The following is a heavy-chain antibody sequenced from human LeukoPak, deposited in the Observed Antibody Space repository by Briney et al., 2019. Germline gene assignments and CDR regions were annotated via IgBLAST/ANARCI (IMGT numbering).Heavy chain of an antibody. CDR2: IWYDGSNK. D-gene: IGHD5-18*01. Sequence: GGSLRLSCAASGFTVSNFWMHWVRQAPGKGLEWVAVIWYDGSNKYYADSVKGRFTISRDNSKNTLYLQMNSLRAEDTAVYYCARGYSYPAGDLYGMDVWGQGTTVTVSS. V-gene: IGHV3-33*08. J-gene: IGHJ6*02. CDR1: GFTVSNFW. CDR3: ARGYSYPAGDLYGMDV.